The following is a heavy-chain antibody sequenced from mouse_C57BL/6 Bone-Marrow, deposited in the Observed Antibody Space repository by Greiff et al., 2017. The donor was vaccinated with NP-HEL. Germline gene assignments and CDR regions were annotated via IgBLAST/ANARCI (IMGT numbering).Heavy chain of an antibody. CDR2: ISYDGSN. CDR3: ARVLRHYFDY. D-gene: IGHD1-2*01. J-gene: IGHJ2*01. CDR1: GYSITSGYY. V-gene: IGHV3-6*01. Sequence: EVKLMESGPGLVKPSQSLSLTCSVTGYSITSGYYWNWIRQFPGNKLEWMGYISYDGSNNYNPSLKNRISITRDTSKNQFFLKLNSVTTEDTATYYCARVLRHYFDYWGQGTTLTVSS.